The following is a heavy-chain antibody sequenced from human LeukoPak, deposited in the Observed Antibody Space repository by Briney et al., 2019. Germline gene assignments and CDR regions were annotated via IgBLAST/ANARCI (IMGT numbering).Heavy chain of an antibody. CDR2: INPNNGGT. D-gene: IGHD3-3*01. CDR3: ASPQYDFWSGYDFDY. Sequence: ASVKVSCKASGYTFTGYYMHWGRQAPGQGLEWMGRINPNNGGTNYAQKFQGRVTMTRDTSISTAYMELSGLRSDDTAVYYCASPQYDFWSGYDFDYWGQGTLVTVSS. CDR1: GYTFTGYY. J-gene: IGHJ4*02. V-gene: IGHV1-2*06.